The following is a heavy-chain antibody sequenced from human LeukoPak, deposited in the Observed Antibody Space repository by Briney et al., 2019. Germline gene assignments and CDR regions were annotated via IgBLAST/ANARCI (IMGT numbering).Heavy chain of an antibody. CDR3: ARSIGLTGGGVDV. J-gene: IGHJ6*02. Sequence: PGGSLRLSCAASGFTFSDYNMNWVRQAPGKGLEWVSYITSGGSTIHHADSVKGRFTISRDNAKKTLYLQMNSPRAEDTAVYYCARSIGLTGGGVDVWGQGTTVTVSS. D-gene: IGHD3-9*01. CDR1: GFTFSDYN. V-gene: IGHV3-11*01. CDR2: ITSGGSTI.